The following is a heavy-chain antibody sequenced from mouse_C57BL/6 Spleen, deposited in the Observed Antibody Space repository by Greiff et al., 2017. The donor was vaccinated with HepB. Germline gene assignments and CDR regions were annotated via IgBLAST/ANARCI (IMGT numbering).Heavy chain of an antibody. J-gene: IGHJ2*01. CDR3: ARDGVTTVVEGYFDY. Sequence: QVQLQQPGTELVKPGASVKLSCKASGYTFTSYWMHWVKQRPGQGLEWIGNINPSNGGTNYNENFKSKATLTVDKSSSTDYMQLSSLTSEDSAVYYCARDGVTTVVEGYFDYWGQGTTLTVSS. CDR2: INPSNGGT. CDR1: GYTFTSYW. D-gene: IGHD1-1*01. V-gene: IGHV1-53*01.